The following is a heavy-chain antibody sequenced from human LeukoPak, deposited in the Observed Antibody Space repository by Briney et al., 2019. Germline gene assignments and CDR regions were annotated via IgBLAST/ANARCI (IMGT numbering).Heavy chain of an antibody. CDR3: ASHYGSGFDY. CDR2: IYYSGST. V-gene: IGHV4-59*01. Sequence: SETLSLTCTVSVGSISSYYWSWIRQPPGKGLEWIGYIYYSGSTNYNPSLKSRVTISIDTSKNQFSPKLSSVTAADTAIYYCASHYGSGFDYWGQGTLVTVSS. J-gene: IGHJ4*02. CDR1: VGSISSYY. D-gene: IGHD3-10*01.